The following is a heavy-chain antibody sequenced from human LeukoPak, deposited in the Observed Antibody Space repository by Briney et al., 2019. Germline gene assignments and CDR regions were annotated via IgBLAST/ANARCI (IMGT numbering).Heavy chain of an antibody. J-gene: IGHJ6*02. CDR3: ATVPYYYGSGSYRPPYYYYGMDV. CDR2: FDPEDGET. Sequence: ASVKVSCKVSAYTLTELSMHWVRQAPGKGLEWMGGFDPEDGETIYAQKFQGRVTMTEDTSTDTAYMELSSLRSEDTAVYYCATVPYYYGSGSYRPPYYYYGMDVWGQGTTVTVSS. V-gene: IGHV1-24*01. CDR1: AYTLTELS. D-gene: IGHD3-10*01.